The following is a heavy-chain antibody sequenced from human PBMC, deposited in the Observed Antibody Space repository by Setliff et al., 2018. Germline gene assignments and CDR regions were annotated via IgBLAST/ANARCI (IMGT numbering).Heavy chain of an antibody. J-gene: IGHJ6*03. Sequence: GGSLRLSCAASGFTFSTYWMHWVRQAPGKGLVWVSRINSDGSTTSYADSVKGRFTISRDNAKNSLYLQMNSLRAEDTALYHCAREQSNYDFWSGYYGSYYYYMDVWGKGTTVTVSS. V-gene: IGHV3-74*01. CDR1: GFTFSTYW. D-gene: IGHD3-3*01. CDR2: INSDGSTT. CDR3: AREQSNYDFWSGYYGSYYYYMDV.